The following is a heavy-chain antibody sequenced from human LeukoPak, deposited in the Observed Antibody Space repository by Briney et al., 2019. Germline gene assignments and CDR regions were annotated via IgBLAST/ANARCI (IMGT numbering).Heavy chain of an antibody. J-gene: IGHJ4*02. D-gene: IGHD3-22*01. CDR2: ISSSGSTI. Sequence: GGSLRLSCAASEFTFSSYEMNWVRQAPGKGLEWVSYISSSGSTIYYADSVKGRFTISRDNAKNSLYLQMNSLRAEDTAVYYCARGYYDSSGYYYWGQGTLVTVSS. CDR3: ARGYYDSSGYYY. V-gene: IGHV3-48*03. CDR1: EFTFSSYE.